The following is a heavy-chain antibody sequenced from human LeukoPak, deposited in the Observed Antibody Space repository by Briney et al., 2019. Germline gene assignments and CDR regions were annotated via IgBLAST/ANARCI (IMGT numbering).Heavy chain of an antibody. Sequence: GGSLRLSCAASGFTFSNAWMSWVRQAPGKGLEWVGRIKSKTDGGTTDYAAPVKGRFTISRDDSKNTLYLQMNSLKTEDIAVYYCTTSGHYDFWSGYLDGDDYWGQGTLVTVSS. CDR2: IKSKTDGGTT. D-gene: IGHD3-3*01. CDR3: TTSGHYDFWSGYLDGDDY. CDR1: GFTFSNAW. J-gene: IGHJ4*02. V-gene: IGHV3-15*01.